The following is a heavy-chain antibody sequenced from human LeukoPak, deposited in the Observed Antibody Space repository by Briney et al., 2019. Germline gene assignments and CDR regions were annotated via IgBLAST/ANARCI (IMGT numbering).Heavy chain of an antibody. Sequence: SGGSPRLSCAASGFTVSSNYMSWVRQAPGKGLEWVAVISYDGSNKYYADSVKGRFTISRDNSKNTLYLQMNSLRAEDTAVYYCARDNSSSWLEDYFDYWGQGTLVTVSS. CDR1: GFTVSSNY. D-gene: IGHD6-13*01. CDR2: ISYDGSNK. J-gene: IGHJ4*02. CDR3: ARDNSSSWLEDYFDY. V-gene: IGHV3-30*03.